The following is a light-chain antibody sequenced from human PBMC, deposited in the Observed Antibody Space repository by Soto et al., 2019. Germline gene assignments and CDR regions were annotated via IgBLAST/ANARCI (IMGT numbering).Light chain of an antibody. CDR1: SSNIGAGYD. J-gene: IGLJ1*01. V-gene: IGLV1-40*01. CDR2: ADS. CDR3: SSYGGSYNYV. Sequence: QSVLTQPPSVSGAPGQRVTITCTGSSSNIGAGYDVHWYQQLPGTAPKLLIFADSNRPLGVPDRFSGSKSDTSASLAITGLQAEDEADYYCSSYGGSYNYVFGTGTKLTVL.